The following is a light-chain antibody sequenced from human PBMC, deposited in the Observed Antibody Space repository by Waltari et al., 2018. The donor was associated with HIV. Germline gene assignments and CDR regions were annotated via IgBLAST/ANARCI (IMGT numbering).Light chain of an antibody. V-gene: IGLV1-47*01. J-gene: IGLJ2*01. CDR2: KDN. CDR3: GAWDVSLRGLV. Sequence: QAALTQPPSASGTPGPRVPLSCSGGSPNRGRNSVSWFQPVPGTAPQPLIYKDNPRPPGCPYRFSASKSGTSASLAIGGLRSADEADYYLGAWDVSLRGLVFGGGTKLTVL. CDR1: SPNRGRNS.